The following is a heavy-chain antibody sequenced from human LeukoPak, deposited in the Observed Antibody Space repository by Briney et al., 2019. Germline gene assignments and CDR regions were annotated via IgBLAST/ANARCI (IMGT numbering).Heavy chain of an antibody. CDR2: IYSSGIT. CDR1: GGSMSNYY. V-gene: IGHV4-4*09. D-gene: IGHD3-16*01. Sequence: SETLSLTCTVSGGSMSNYYWNWIRQPPGKGLEWIGNIYSSGITSYNPSLKSRVIISLDTSKSQFSLNLGSVTAADTAVYYCARQKGAWFDPWGQGTLVAVSS. CDR3: ARQKGAWFDP. J-gene: IGHJ5*02.